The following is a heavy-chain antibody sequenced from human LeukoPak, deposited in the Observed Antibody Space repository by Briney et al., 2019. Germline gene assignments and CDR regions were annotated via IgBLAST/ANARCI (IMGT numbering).Heavy chain of an antibody. J-gene: IGHJ4*02. CDR1: GFTFSSYS. D-gene: IGHD6-6*01. CDR2: ISSSSSYI. CDR3: ARDGTRGSSSGLDY. V-gene: IGHV3-21*01. Sequence: PGGSLRLSCAASGFTFSSYSMNWVRQAPGKGLEWVSSISSSSSYIYYADSVKGRFTISRDNAKNSLYLQMNSLRAKDTAVYYCARDGTRGSSSGLDYWGQGTLVTVSS.